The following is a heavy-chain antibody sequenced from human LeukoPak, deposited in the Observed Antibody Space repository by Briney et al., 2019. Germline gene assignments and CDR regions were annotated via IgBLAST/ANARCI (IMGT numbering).Heavy chain of an antibody. Sequence: ASVKVSCKASGYTFTGYYMHWVRQAPGQGLEWMGWINPNSGGTNYAQKFQERVTITRDMSTSTAYMELSSLRSEDTAVYYCAALNRSSRDYWGQGTLVTVSS. J-gene: IGHJ4*02. CDR2: INPNSGGT. CDR3: AALNRSSRDY. V-gene: IGHV1-2*02. D-gene: IGHD6-6*01. CDR1: GYTFTGYY.